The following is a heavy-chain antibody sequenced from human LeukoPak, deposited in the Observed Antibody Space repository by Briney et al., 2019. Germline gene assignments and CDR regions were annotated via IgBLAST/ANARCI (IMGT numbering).Heavy chain of an antibody. J-gene: IGHJ4*02. CDR2: ISGSGGST. D-gene: IGHD2-8*01. V-gene: IGHV3-23*01. CDR3: AKDRSCTNDICHGDFDY. CDR1: GFTFSSYV. Sequence: GGSLRLSCAASGFTFSSYVVSWVRQAPGKGLEWVSSISGSGGSTYSADSVKGRFTISRDNSKNTLYLQMNSLRAEDTALYYCAKDRSCTNDICHGDFDYWGQGTLVTVSS.